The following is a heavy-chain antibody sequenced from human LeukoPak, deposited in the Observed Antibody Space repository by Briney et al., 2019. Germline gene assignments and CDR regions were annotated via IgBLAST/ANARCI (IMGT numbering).Heavy chain of an antibody. D-gene: IGHD2-2*02. CDR1: GGSISSGSYY. J-gene: IGHJ4*02. CDR2: IYTSGST. V-gene: IGHV4-61*02. Sequence: TSETLSLTCTVSGGSISSGSYYWSWIRQPAGKGLEWIGRIYTSGSTNYNPSLKSRVTISVDTSKNQFSLKLSSVTAADTAVYYCARERGISCSSTSCYTYHFDYWGQGTLVTVSS. CDR3: ARERGISCSSTSCYTYHFDY.